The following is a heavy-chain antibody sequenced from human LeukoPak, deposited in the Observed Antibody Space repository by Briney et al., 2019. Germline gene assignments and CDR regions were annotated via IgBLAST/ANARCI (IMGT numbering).Heavy chain of an antibody. CDR3: ARVIGKKSGYSYGYVPEGAFDY. Sequence: GGSLRLSCAASGFTFSSYGMSWVRQAPGKGLEWVSSISSSSSYIYYADSVKGRFTISRDNAKNSLYLQMNSLRAEDTAVYYCARVIGKKSGYSYGYVPEGAFDYWGQGTLVTVSS. CDR1: GFTFSSYG. V-gene: IGHV3-21*01. CDR2: ISSSSSYI. J-gene: IGHJ4*02. D-gene: IGHD5-18*01.